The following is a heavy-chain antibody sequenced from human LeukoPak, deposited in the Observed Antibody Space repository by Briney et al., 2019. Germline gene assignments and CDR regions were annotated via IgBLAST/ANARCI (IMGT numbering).Heavy chain of an antibody. CDR3: ARVGTGTTYPYYYYYMDV. D-gene: IGHD1-7*01. CDR1: GGTFSSYA. Sequence: GASVKVSCKASGGTFSSYAISWVRQAPGQGLEWMGGIIPIFGTANYAQKFQGRVTITADESTSTAYMELRSLRSDDTAVYYCARVGTGTTYPYYYYYMDVWGKGTTVTVSS. J-gene: IGHJ6*03. CDR2: IIPIFGTA. V-gene: IGHV1-69*13.